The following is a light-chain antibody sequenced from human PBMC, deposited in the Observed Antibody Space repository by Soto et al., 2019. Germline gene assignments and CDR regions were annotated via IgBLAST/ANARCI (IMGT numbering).Light chain of an antibody. J-gene: IGKJ1*01. Sequence: EIVMTQSPATLSVSPGERATLSCRASQSVSSNLAWYQQKPGQAPRLLIYGASTRATGIPARFSGSGSGTEFTLTIRSLQSEDFAVYYCQQHNNWPGTFGQGTKVEIK. V-gene: IGKV3-15*01. CDR3: QQHNNWPGT. CDR2: GAS. CDR1: QSVSSN.